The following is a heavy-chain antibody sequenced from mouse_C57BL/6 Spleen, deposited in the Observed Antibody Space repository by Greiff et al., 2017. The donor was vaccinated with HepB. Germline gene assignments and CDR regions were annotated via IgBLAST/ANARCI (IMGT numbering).Heavy chain of an antibody. CDR2: IDPSDSET. J-gene: IGHJ4*01. Sequence: QVHVKQSGAELVRPGSSVKLSCKASGYTFTSYWMHWVKQRPIQGLEWIGNIDPSDSETYYNQKFKDKATLTVDKSSSTAYMQLSSLTSEDSAVYYCARWAYGGNAMDYWGQGTSVTVSS. D-gene: IGHD1-1*01. CDR3: ARWAYGGNAMDY. V-gene: IGHV1-52*01. CDR1: GYTFTSYW.